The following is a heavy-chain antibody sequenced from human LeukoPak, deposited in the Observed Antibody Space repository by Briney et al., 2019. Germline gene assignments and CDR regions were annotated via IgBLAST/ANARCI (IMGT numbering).Heavy chain of an antibody. CDR2: IYPGDSDT. D-gene: IGHD6-19*01. V-gene: IGHV5-51*01. J-gene: IGHJ3*02. CDR1: GYSFTRYW. Sequence: GESLKISCKGSGYSFTRYWIGWVRQMPGKGLEWMGIIYPGDSDTRYSPSFQGQVTISADKSISTAYLQWSSLKASDTAMYYCARARYSSGWYGSVFDIWGQGTLVTVSS. CDR3: ARARYSSGWYGSVFDI.